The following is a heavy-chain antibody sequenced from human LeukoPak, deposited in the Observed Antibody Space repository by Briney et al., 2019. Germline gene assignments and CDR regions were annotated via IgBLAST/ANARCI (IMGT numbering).Heavy chain of an antibody. D-gene: IGHD6-19*01. V-gene: IGHV4-4*07. J-gene: IGHJ3*02. Sequence: SETLSLTCTVSGGSISSYYWSWIRQPAGKGLEWIGRIYTSGSTNYNPSLKSRVTMSVDTSKNQFSLKLSSVAAADTAVYYCARDLIAVAGFDAFDIWGQGTMVTVSS. CDR1: GGSISSYY. CDR2: IYTSGST. CDR3: ARDLIAVAGFDAFDI.